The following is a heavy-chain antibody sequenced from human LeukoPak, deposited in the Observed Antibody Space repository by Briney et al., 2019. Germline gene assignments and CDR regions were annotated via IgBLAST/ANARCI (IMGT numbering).Heavy chain of an antibody. Sequence: SETLSLTCVVYGGSFSGYYWTWIRQPPGKGLEWIGEMNDSGSTNYTPSLKSRVTMSVDTSKSQFSLKLSSVTGADTAVYYCARTTSRYNSGREGASKLDYWGQGTLVTVSS. V-gene: IGHV4-34*01. CDR1: GGSFSGYY. J-gene: IGHJ4*02. CDR3: ARTTSRYNSGREGASKLDY. CDR2: MNDSGST. D-gene: IGHD5-18*01.